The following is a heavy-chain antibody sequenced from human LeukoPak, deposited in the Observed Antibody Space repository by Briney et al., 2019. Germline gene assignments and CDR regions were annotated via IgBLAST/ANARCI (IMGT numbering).Heavy chain of an antibody. D-gene: IGHD2/OR15-2a*01. CDR3: ARFYPSRPASPFDY. J-gene: IGHJ4*02. CDR2: INHSGST. Sequence: SETLSLTCAVYGGSFSGYYWSWIRQPPGKGLEWIGEINHSGSTNYNPSLKSRVTISVDTSKNQFSLKLSSVTAADTAVYYCARFYPSRPASPFDYWGQGTLVTVSS. CDR1: GGSFSGYY. V-gene: IGHV4-34*01.